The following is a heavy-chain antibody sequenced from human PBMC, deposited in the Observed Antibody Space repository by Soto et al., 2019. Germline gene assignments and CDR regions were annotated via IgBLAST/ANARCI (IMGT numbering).Heavy chain of an antibody. D-gene: IGHD2-15*01. CDR1: GGCISSYY. J-gene: IGHJ5*02. CDR3: ARDRRISRYCSGGSCSNWFDP. V-gene: IGHV4-4*07. CDR2: IYTSGST. Sequence: EPLSLTSTGSGGCISSYYWSWIRQPAGKGLELIGRIYTSGSTNYNPSLKSRVTMSVDTSKNQFSLKLSSVTAADTAVYYCARDRRISRYCSGGSCSNWFDPWGQGTLVTVSA.